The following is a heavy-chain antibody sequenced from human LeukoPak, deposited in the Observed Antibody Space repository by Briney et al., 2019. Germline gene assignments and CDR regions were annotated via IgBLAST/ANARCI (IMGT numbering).Heavy chain of an antibody. Sequence: GGSLRLSCAASGFSFSSYWMNCVRQAPGKGLEWVANIKQDGSVKNCADSMKGRFTISRDNAKDSLYLQMNSLRDEDTAVYYCARGNPGYSGMSPWGQGTLVTVSS. J-gene: IGHJ5*02. CDR3: ARGNPGYSGMSP. V-gene: IGHV3-7*02. CDR1: GFSFSSYW. CDR2: IKQDGSVK. D-gene: IGHD5-12*01.